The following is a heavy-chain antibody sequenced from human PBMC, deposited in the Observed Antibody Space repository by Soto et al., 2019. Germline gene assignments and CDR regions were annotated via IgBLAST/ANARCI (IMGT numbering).Heavy chain of an antibody. CDR1: GGTFSSYA. J-gene: IGHJ6*02. V-gene: IGHV1-69*06. CDR3: ARDPPEVGQLKYYYYYYGMDV. CDR2: IIPIFGTA. D-gene: IGHD6-13*01. Sequence: SVKVSCKASGGTFSSYAISWVRQAPGQGLEWMGGIIPIFGTANYAQKFQGRVTITADKSTSTAYMELSSLRSKDTAVYYCARDPPEVGQLKYYYYYYGMDVWGQGTTVTVSS.